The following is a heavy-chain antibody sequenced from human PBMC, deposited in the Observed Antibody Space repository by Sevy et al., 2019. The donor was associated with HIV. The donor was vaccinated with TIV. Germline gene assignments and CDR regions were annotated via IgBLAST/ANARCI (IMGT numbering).Heavy chain of an antibody. D-gene: IGHD3-10*01. CDR1: GDSVSSNSAA. V-gene: IGHV6-1*01. CDR3: ARDRWYYYGSGSYLWIDY. J-gene: IGHJ4*02. Sequence: SQTLSLTCAISGDSVSSNSAAWNWIRQSPSRGLEWLGRTYYRSKWYNDYAVSVKSRITINPDTSKNQFCLQLNSVTPEDTAVYDCARDRWYYYGSGSYLWIDYWGQGTLVTVSS. CDR2: TYYRSKWYN.